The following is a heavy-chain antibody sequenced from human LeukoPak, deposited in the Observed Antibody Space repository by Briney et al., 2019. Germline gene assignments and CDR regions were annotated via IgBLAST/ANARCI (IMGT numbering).Heavy chain of an antibody. J-gene: IGHJ4*02. Sequence: PGGSLRLSCSASGFSFSTYAIHWVRQAPGKGLEWVAVISYDGSTKYYADSVKGRFTISRDNSKNTLYLQMNSLRAEDTAVYYCAKGTGSGWFDFFDYWGQGTLVTVSS. V-gene: IGHV3-30*18. CDR3: AKGTGSGWFDFFDY. CDR2: ISYDGSTK. D-gene: IGHD6-19*01. CDR1: GFSFSTYA.